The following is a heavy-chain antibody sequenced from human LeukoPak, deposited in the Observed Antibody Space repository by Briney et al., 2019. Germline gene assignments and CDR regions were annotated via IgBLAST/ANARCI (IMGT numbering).Heavy chain of an antibody. Sequence: GASVKVSCKASGYTFISYGISWVRQAPGQGLERMGWISAYNGNTNYAQKLQGRVTMTTDTSTSTAHMELRSLRSDDTAVYYCARRRGDYEKYYFDYWGQGTLVTVSS. V-gene: IGHV1-18*01. CDR1: GYTFISYG. CDR2: ISAYNGNT. D-gene: IGHD4-17*01. J-gene: IGHJ4*02. CDR3: ARRRGDYEKYYFDY.